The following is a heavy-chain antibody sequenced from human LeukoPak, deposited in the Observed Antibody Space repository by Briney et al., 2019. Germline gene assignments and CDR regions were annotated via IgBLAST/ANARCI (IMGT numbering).Heavy chain of an antibody. J-gene: IGHJ4*02. CDR1: GLTSAGYT. V-gene: IGHV3-43*01. CDR3: VKDLVAASENVRGWYPMDY. D-gene: IGHD6-19*01. CDR2: ISWYGARI. Sequence: PGRSLRLSCAVSGLTSAGYTVHWVPQAPRKGREWGSVISWYGARIHYGDSVKDRFTISRDNSKNSLYLQMNSLRTEDTALYYCVKDLVAASENVRGWYPMDYWGQGTLVTVSS.